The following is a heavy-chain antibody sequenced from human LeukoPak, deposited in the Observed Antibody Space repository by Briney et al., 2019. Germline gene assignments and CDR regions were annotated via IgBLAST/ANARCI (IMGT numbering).Heavy chain of an antibody. CDR1: GLTFSTYA. Sequence: GGSLRFSCAASGLTFSTYAMSWVRQAPGKGLEWISYISDSGISIYHADSVKGRFTISRDNSKNSLYLQMNSLRAEDTALYYCARVVGVTYLEYWGQGTLVTVSS. CDR3: ARVVGVTYLEY. D-gene: IGHD3-16*01. V-gene: IGHV3-23*01. CDR2: ISDSGISI. J-gene: IGHJ4*02.